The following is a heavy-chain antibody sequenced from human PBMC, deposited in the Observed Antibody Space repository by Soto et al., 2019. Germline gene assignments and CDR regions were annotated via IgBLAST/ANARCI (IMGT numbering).Heavy chain of an antibody. Sequence: ASVKVSCKTSEYTFTDNYIYWLRQAPGQGLEWMGWLNPNTGATDFAQRFQGRVTLTSDTSISTAYMELSRLTSDDTAVFYCARQSCSSTRCFYDYWGPGTLVTVS. J-gene: IGHJ4*02. D-gene: IGHD2-2*01. V-gene: IGHV1-2*02. CDR1: EYTFTDNY. CDR3: ARQSCSSTRCFYDY. CDR2: LNPNTGAT.